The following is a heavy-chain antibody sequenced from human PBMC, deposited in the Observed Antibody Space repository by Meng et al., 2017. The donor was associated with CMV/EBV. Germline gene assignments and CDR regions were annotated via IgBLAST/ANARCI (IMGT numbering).Heavy chain of an antibody. CDR2: ISWNSVSI. J-gene: IGHJ4*02. CDR3: AKLQGSKDY. Sequence: SLKISCTASGFTFDYHGLHWVRQAAGKGLEWVAGISWNSVSIGNADSVKGRFIISRDDAKSSLYLQMNSLRTEDTAMYFCAKLQGSKDYWGQGTLVTVSS. CDR1: GFTFDYHG. V-gene: IGHV3-9*01.